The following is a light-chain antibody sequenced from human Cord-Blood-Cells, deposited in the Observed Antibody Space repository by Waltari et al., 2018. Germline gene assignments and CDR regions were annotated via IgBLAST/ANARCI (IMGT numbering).Light chain of an antibody. Sequence: DIQMTQSPSSLTASVGDRVTITCRASQCISSYVNWYQQKTEKAPKLLIYAACSLQSEVASRFSGSRYAIDVTLTISSLQPENSATFYCQHSYSTPITLDPGTRLDLK. J-gene: IGKJ5*01. CDR2: AAC. V-gene: IGKV1-39*01. CDR3: QHSYSTPIT. CDR1: QCISSY.